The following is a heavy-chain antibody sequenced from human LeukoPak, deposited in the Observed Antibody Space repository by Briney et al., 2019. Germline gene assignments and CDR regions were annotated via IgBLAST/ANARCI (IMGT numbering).Heavy chain of an antibody. CDR1: GGTFSSYA. V-gene: IGHV1-69*13. J-gene: IGHJ4*02. Sequence: SVKVSCKASGGTFSSYAISWVRQAPGQGLEWMGGIVPIFGTANYAQKFQGRATITADESTSTAYMELSSLRSEDTAVYYCARVEGYGSGDYFDYWGQGTLVTVSS. CDR2: IVPIFGTA. CDR3: ARVEGYGSGDYFDY. D-gene: IGHD3-10*01.